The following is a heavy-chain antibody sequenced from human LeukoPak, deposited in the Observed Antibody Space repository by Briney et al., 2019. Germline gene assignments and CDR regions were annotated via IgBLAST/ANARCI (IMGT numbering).Heavy chain of an antibody. D-gene: IGHD3-3*01. CDR3: AKDKRMTIFGVIIIHDYFDY. CDR1: GFTFSSYG. CDR2: ISYDGSNK. J-gene: IGHJ4*02. V-gene: IGHV3-30*18. Sequence: GGSLRLSCAASGFTFSSYGMYWVRQAPGKGLGWVAVISYDGSNKYYADSVKGRFTISRDNSKNTLYLQMNSLRAEDTAVYYCAKDKRMTIFGVIIIHDYFDYWGQGTLVTVSS.